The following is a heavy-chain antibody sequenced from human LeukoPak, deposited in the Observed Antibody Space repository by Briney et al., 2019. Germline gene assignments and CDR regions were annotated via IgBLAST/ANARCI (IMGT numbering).Heavy chain of an antibody. V-gene: IGHV3-23*01. CDR3: ATRSAGGYSYGYLSPTAYFDY. CDR1: GFTFSSYA. J-gene: IGHJ4*02. D-gene: IGHD5-18*01. Sequence: GGSLRLSCAASGFTFSSYAMTWVRQAPGKGLEGVSAISDSGTSTSYTDSVKGRFTISRDNSKNTLYLQMNSLRAEDTAVYYCATRSAGGYSYGYLSPTAYFDYWGQGTLVTVSS. CDR2: ISDSGTST.